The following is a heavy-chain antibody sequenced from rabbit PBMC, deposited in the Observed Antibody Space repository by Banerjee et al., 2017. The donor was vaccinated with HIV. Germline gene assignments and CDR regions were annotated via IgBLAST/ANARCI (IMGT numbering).Heavy chain of an antibody. CDR1: GFSFSNGYV. V-gene: IGHV1S45*01. J-gene: IGHJ4*01. Sequence: QEPLKESGGGLVTPGGNLTLTCTASGFSFSNGYVMSWVCPAPGKGLEWIACFYAGSSGSTYYASWAKGRFTISKTSSTTVTLQMTSLTAADTATYFCARDLAGVIGWNFNFWGPGTLVTVS. CDR2: FYAGSSGST. D-gene: IGHD4-1*01. CDR3: ARDLAGVIGWNFNF.